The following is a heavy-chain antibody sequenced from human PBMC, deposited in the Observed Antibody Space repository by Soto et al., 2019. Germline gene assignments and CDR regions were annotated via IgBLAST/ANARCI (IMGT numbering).Heavy chain of an antibody. J-gene: IGHJ6*02. CDR1: GYSFANYW. V-gene: IGHV5-51*01. CDR2: IYPGDADT. Sequence: PGESLKISCQGSGYSFANYWIAWVRQMPGKGLEWVGVIYPGDADTRYSPSFRGQGTISADKSISHVYLQWSSLKASDTAMYYCARNRLRQYYYGMDVWGQGTTVTVSS. D-gene: IGHD3-10*01. CDR3: ARNRLRQYYYGMDV.